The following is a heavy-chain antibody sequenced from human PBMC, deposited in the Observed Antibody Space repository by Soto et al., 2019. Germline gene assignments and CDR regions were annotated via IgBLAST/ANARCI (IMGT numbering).Heavy chain of an antibody. CDR2: ITPDSGHA. J-gene: IGHJ4*02. V-gene: IGHV1-8*02. D-gene: IGHD2-15*01. CDR1: GYTFTDYH. Sequence: QVQLVQSGAEVKKSGASVKVSCKASGYTFTDYHMHWVRQAPGQGLEWMGWITPDSGHAAYAQKFQGRVTLTTSTSTSTVYMEMRSLGSEDTAVYYCARRPHCSGGICYYGLDNWGQGTLVTVSS. CDR3: ARRPHCSGGICYYGLDN.